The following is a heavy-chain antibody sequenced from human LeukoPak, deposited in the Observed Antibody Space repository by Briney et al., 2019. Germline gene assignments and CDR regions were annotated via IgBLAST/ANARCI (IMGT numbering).Heavy chain of an antibody. CDR3: AREVTGMIDY. V-gene: IGHV4-4*02. CDR2: IYHSGST. CDR1: GGSISSSNW. J-gene: IGHJ4*02. Sequence: SETLSLTCTVSGGSISSSNWWSWVRQPPGKGLEWIGEIYHSGSTNYNPSLKSRVTISVDTSKNQFSLKLSSVTAADTAVYYCAREVTGMIDYWGQGTLVTVSS. D-gene: IGHD2-21*02.